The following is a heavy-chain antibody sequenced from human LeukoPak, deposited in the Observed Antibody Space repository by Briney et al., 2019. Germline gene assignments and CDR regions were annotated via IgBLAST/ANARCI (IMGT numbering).Heavy chain of an antibody. CDR3: ARENYYDSSGYRYYFDY. CDR2: INAGNSNT. D-gene: IGHD3-22*01. V-gene: IGHV1-3*01. CDR1: GYTFTSYA. J-gene: IGHJ4*02. Sequence: ASVKVSCKASGYTFTSYAMHWVRQAPGQRLEWMGWINAGNSNTKYSQKFQGRVTITRDTSASTAYMELSSLRSEDTAVYYCARENYYDSSGYRYYFDYWGQGTLVTVSS.